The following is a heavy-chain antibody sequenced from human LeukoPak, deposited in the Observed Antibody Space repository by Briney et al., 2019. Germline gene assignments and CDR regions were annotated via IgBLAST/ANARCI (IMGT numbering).Heavy chain of an antibody. CDR1: GGSFSGYY. D-gene: IGHD1-14*01. CDR2: INHSGST. CDR3: ARHVRTPEYFDY. Sequence: SETLSLTCAVYGGSFSGYYWSWIRQPPGKGLEWIGEINHSGSTNYNPSLKSRVTISVDTSKNHFSLKLNSVTAADTSLYYCARHVRTPEYFDYWGQGTLVTVSS. V-gene: IGHV4-34*01. J-gene: IGHJ4*02.